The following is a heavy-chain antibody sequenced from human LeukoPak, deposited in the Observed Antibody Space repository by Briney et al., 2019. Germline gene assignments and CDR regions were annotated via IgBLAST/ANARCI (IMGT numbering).Heavy chain of an antibody. CDR2: IKQDGNEK. Sequence: GGSLRLSCAASGFTFSSCWMTWVRQAPGKGLEWVANIKQDGNEKYYVDSVKGRFSISRDNAKNSVYLQMNSLRAEGTAVYYCARLLGERSLFDYWGQGVLGTVSS. J-gene: IGHJ4*02. CDR1: GFTFSSCW. D-gene: IGHD1-26*01. CDR3: ARLLGERSLFDY. V-gene: IGHV3-7*02.